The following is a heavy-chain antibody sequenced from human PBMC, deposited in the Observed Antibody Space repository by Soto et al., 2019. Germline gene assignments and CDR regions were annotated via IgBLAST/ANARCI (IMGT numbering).Heavy chain of an antibody. CDR1: GGTFSSYS. V-gene: IGHV1-69*13. D-gene: IGHD5-18*01. Sequence: ASVKVSCKASGGTFSSYSISWVRQAPGQGLEWMGGIIPIFGTANYAQKLQGRVTITADESTSTAYMELSSLRSEDTAVYHCARRVYSYGYYYGMDVWGQGTTVTVSS. CDR3: ARRVYSYGYYYGMDV. J-gene: IGHJ6*02. CDR2: IIPIFGTA.